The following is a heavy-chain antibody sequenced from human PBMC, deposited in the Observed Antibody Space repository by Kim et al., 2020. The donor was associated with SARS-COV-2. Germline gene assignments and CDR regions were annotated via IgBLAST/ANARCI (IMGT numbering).Heavy chain of an antibody. V-gene: IGHV3-11*01. CDR3: ARDPQYSGYDWDFDY. Sequence: DPVKGRLTIPRDKAKNSLYLQMNSLRAEDTAVYYCARDPQYSGYDWDFDYWGQGTLVTVSS. D-gene: IGHD5-12*01. J-gene: IGHJ4*02.